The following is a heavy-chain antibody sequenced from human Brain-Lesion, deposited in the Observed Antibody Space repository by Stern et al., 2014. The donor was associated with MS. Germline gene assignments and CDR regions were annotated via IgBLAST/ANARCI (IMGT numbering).Heavy chain of an antibody. J-gene: IGHJ5*01. D-gene: IGHD3-10*01. CDR2: VKNDGKRT. CDR3: ARGERWFDS. Sequence: EVQLAESGGGFVQPGGSLRLSCAASGFTFSNDWMHWVRQAPGKGLVWVSRVKNDGKRTSYADSVKGRFTMSRDNAKNTLYLQMNSLRVEDTAIYYCARGERWFDSWGQGTLVTVSS. V-gene: IGHV3-74*02. CDR1: GFTFSNDW.